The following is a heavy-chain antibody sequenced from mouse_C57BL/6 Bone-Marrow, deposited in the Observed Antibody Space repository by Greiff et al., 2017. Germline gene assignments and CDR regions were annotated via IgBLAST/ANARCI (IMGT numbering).Heavy chain of an antibody. CDR2: IFPGSGST. Sequence: QVQLKESGPELVKPGASVKISCKASGYTFTDYYINWVKQRPGQGLEWIGWIFPGSGSTYYNEKFKGKATLTVDKSSSTAYMLLSSLTSEDSAVXFCARLSGYLSYAMDYWGQGTSVTVSS. V-gene: IGHV1-75*01. D-gene: IGHD2-2*01. CDR1: GYTFTDYY. J-gene: IGHJ4*01. CDR3: ARLSGYLSYAMDY.